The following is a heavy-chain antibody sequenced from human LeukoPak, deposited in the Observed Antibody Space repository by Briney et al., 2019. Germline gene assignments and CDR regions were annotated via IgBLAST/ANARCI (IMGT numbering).Heavy chain of an antibody. D-gene: IGHD5-18*01. J-gene: IGHJ6*02. V-gene: IGHV3-33*06. CDR2: IWSDGSNE. CDR1: GFTLSGYG. CDR3: TKRYSYGLIHYYGMDV. Sequence: GRSLRLSCVASGFTLSGYGMHWVRQAPGKGLEWVALIWSDGSNENYIDSVRGRFTISRDNAKNTQYLQMNSLRAEDTAVYYCTKRYSYGLIHYYGMDVWGQGTTVTVSS.